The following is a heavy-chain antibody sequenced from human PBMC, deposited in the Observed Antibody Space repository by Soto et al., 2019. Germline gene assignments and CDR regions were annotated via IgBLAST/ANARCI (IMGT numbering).Heavy chain of an antibody. V-gene: IGHV4-39*01. Sequence: PSETLSLTCTVSGGSISSSSYYWGWIRQPPGKGLEWIGSIYYSGSTNYNPSLKGRVTISVDTSKNQFSLKLSSVTAADTAVYYCARHGLGYCSSTSCYSKLSDYYYGMDVWGQGTTVTV. J-gene: IGHJ6*02. CDR1: GGSISSSSYY. CDR3: ARHGLGYCSSTSCYSKLSDYYYGMDV. CDR2: IYYSGST. D-gene: IGHD2-2*01.